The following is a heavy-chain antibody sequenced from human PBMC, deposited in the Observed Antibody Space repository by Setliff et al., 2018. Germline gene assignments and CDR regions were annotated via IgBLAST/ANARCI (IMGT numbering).Heavy chain of an antibody. CDR2: ISWSGGST. D-gene: IGHD5-18*01. CDR1: GFTFDDYT. Sequence: GGSLRLSCAASGFTFDDYTMHWVRQAPGKGLEWVSLISWSGGSTYYADSVKGRFTISRDNNKNSLYLQMNSLRTEDTALYYCAKDKGPPSQIWSIHCDYYYYYGMDVWGQGTTVTVSS. J-gene: IGHJ6*02. CDR3: AKDKGPPSQIWSIHCDYYYYYGMDV. V-gene: IGHV3-43*01.